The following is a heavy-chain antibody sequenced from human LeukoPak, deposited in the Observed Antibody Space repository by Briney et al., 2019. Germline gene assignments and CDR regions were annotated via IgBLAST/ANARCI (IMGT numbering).Heavy chain of an antibody. V-gene: IGHV3-30*03. CDR1: GFTFSGYG. J-gene: IGHJ6*02. Sequence: PGRSLRLSCAASGFTFSGYGMHWVRQAPGKGLEWVAVISYDGSNKYYADSVKGRFTISRDNSKNTLYLQMNSLRAEDTAVYYCARGYGDKASNLYYYYGMDVWGQGTTVTVSS. CDR2: ISYDGSNK. D-gene: IGHD4-17*01. CDR3: ARGYGDKASNLYYYYGMDV.